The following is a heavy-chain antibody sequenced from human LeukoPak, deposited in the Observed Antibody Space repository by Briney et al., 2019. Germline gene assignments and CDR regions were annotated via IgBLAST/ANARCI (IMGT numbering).Heavy chain of an antibody. V-gene: IGHV3-30*02. CDR1: GFTFSSYE. J-gene: IGHJ6*03. Sequence: PGGSLRLSCAASGFTFSSYEMNWVRQAPGKGLEWVAFIRYDGSIRYYADPVKGRFTISRDNSKNTLYLQMNSLRAEDTAVYYCAKELLWFGESTAMDVWGKGTTVTISS. CDR2: IRYDGSIR. CDR3: AKELLWFGESTAMDV. D-gene: IGHD3-10*01.